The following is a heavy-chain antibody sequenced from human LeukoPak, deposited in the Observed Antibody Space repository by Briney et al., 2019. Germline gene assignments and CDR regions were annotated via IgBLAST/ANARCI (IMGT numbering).Heavy chain of an antibody. D-gene: IGHD5-24*01. Sequence: SETLSLTCTVSGGSISSGGYYWSWIRQPPGKGLEWIWYIYHSGSTYYNPSLKSRVTISVDRSKNQFPLKLSSVTAADTAVYYCARAIEGGWPGSIWYFDLWGRGTLVTVSS. CDR2: IYHSGST. J-gene: IGHJ2*01. CDR1: GGSISSGGYY. CDR3: ARAIEGGWPGSIWYFDL. V-gene: IGHV4-30-2*01.